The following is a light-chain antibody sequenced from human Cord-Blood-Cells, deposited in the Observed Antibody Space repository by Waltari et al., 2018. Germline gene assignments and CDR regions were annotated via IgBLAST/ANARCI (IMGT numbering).Light chain of an antibody. CDR2: EVS. CDR1: SSDVESYNT. Sequence: QSALTQPASVSGSPGQSITISCPGTSSDVESYNTVPWYQQHPGKAPKLMIYEVSKRPSGVSNRFSGSKSGNTASLTISGLQAEDEADYYCCSYAGSSTYVFGTGTKVTVL. V-gene: IGLV2-23*02. CDR3: CSYAGSSTYV. J-gene: IGLJ1*01.